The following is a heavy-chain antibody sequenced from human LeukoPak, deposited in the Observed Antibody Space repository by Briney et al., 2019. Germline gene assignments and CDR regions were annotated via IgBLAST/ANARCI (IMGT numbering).Heavy chain of an antibody. CDR2: INHDGSER. Sequence: GGSLRLSCVALEFESTYFWMTWVRRAPGKGLEWVANINHDGSERFYLDSMRGRFTISRDNAKNSLYLQMNSLRAEDTAVYYCATFVGTVSGSYTVPGGLLVWGKSTTGSVSS. CDR3: ATFVGTVSGSYTVPGGLLV. CDR1: EFESTYFW. J-gene: IGHJ6*04. V-gene: IGHV3-7*01. D-gene: IGHD3-16*02.